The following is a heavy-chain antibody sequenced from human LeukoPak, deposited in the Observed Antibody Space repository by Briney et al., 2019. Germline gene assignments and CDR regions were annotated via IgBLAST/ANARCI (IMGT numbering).Heavy chain of an antibody. V-gene: IGHV4-59*01. CDR1: GGSISSYY. J-gene: IGHJ1*01. D-gene: IGHD6-19*01. Sequence: SETLSLTCTVSGGSISSYYWNWIRQPPGKGLEWIGYIYYSGSTNYNPSLKSRVTISVDTSKNQFSLKLSSVTAAVTAVYYCARGGWYPESFQHWGQGALVTVSS. CDR2: IYYSGST. CDR3: ARGGWYPESFQH.